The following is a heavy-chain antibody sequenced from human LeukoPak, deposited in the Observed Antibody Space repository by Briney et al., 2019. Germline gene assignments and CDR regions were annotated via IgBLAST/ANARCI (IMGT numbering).Heavy chain of an antibody. V-gene: IGHV3-9*01. CDR3: AKDSHHYYDSSGPFDY. J-gene: IGHJ4*02. CDR2: ISWNSGSI. Sequence: LSGRSLRLSCAASGFTFDDYAMHWVRQAPGKGLEWVSRISWNSGSIGYADSVKGRFTISRDNAKNSLYLQMNSLRAEDAALYYCAKDSHHYYDSSGPFDYWGQGTLVTVSS. D-gene: IGHD3-22*01. CDR1: GFTFDDYA.